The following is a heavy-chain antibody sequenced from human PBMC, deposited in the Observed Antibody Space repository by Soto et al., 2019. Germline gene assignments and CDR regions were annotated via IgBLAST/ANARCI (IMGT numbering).Heavy chain of an antibody. CDR1: GFTFSNYA. V-gene: IGHV3-23*01. J-gene: IGHJ4*02. CDR2: IGGTGNNI. D-gene: IGHD6-19*01. Sequence: GGSLRLSCAASGFTFSNYAMSWVRQAPGKGLQWVSAIGGTGNNIYYADSVKGRFIISRDKSKNTLYLQMNSLRAEDTAVYYCAQVEPGIKQWLVYFDYWGQGTLVTVSS. CDR3: AQVEPGIKQWLVYFDY.